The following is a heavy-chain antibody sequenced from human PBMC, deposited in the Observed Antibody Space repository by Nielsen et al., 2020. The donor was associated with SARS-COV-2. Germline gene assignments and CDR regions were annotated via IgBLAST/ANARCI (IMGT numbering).Heavy chain of an antibody. CDR3: ARDKATRGYFDY. J-gene: IGHJ4*02. CDR2: ISYDGSNK. D-gene: IGHD2-15*01. Sequence: GESLKISCAASGFTFSSYGMHWVRQAPGKGLEWAAVISYDGSNKYYADSVKGRFTISRDNSKNTLYLQMNSLRAEDTAVYYCARDKATRGYFDYWGQGTLVTVSS. CDR1: GFTFSSYG. V-gene: IGHV3-30*03.